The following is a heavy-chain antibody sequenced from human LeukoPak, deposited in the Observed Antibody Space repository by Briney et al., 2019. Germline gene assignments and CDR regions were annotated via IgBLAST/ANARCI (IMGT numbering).Heavy chain of an antibody. V-gene: IGHV3-7*01. J-gene: IGHJ6*02. D-gene: IGHD3-3*01. CDR1: GFTFSSYW. Sequence: GGSLRLSCAASGFTFSSYWMSWVRQAPGKGLEWVANIKQDGSEKYYVGSVKGRFTISRDNAKNSLYLQMNSLRAEDTAVYYCARGGRGITIFGVVTNPYGMDVWGQGTTVTVSS. CDR3: ARGGRGITIFGVVTNPYGMDV. CDR2: IKQDGSEK.